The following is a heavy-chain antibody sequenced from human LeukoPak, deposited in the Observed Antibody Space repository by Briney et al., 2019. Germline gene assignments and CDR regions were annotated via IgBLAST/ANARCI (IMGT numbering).Heavy chain of an antibody. J-gene: IGHJ3*02. V-gene: IGHV3-48*01. CDR2: ISSSSII. CDR3: AKDRNWNWGIPVGHDAFDI. CDR1: GFTFGSYN. Sequence: GGSLRLSCAASGFTFGSYNMNWVRQAPGKGLEWVSYISSSSIIYYADSVKGRFTISRDNSKNTLYLQMNSLRAEDTAVYYCAKDRNWNWGIPVGHDAFDIWGQGTMVTVSS. D-gene: IGHD1-1*01.